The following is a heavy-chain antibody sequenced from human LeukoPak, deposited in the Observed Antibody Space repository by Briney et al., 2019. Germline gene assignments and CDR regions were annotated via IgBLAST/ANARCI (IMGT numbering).Heavy chain of an antibody. CDR3: ATGIYTSSSFFFNY. Sequence: NPGGSLRLSCAASGFTLSNAWVTWVRQAPGKGLEWVGRIGSKVDGGTTDYAAPLNARFTISRDDSKNTLYLQMSSLKTEDTAVYYCATGIYTSSSFFFNYWGQGTLVTVSS. D-gene: IGHD6-6*01. CDR1: GFTLSNAW. J-gene: IGHJ4*02. CDR2: IGSKVDGGTT. V-gene: IGHV3-15*04.